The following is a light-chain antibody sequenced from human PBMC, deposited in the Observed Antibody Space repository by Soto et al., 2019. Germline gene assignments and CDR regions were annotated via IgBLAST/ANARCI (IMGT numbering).Light chain of an antibody. CDR2: GAS. V-gene: IGKV3-15*01. CDR1: QSVSSN. Sequence: EIVMTQSPATLSVSPGERATLSCRASQSVSSNLAWYQQKPGQAPRLLIYGASTRATGIPARFSGSGSGTELTLTISSLQSEDFAVYYCQQYNNSPPWTFGKGTKVEIK. CDR3: QQYNNSPPWT. J-gene: IGKJ1*01.